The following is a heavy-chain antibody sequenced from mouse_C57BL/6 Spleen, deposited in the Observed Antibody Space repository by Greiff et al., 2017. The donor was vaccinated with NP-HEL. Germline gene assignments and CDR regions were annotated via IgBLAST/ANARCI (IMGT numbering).Heavy chain of an antibody. V-gene: IGHV1-50*01. CDR2: IDPSDSYT. J-gene: IGHJ3*01. Sequence: VQLQQPGAELVKPGASVKLSCKASGYTFTSYWMQWVKQRPGQGLEWIGEIDPSDSYTNYNQKFKGKATLTVDTSSSTAYMQLSSLTSEDSAVYYCAAGELRQFAYWGQGTLVTVSA. D-gene: IGHD3-2*02. CDR3: AAGELRQFAY. CDR1: GYTFTSYW.